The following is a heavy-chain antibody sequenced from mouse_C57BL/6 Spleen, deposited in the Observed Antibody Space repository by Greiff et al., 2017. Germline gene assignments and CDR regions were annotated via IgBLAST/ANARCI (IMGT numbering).Heavy chain of an antibody. CDR2: INPSSGYT. CDR1: GYTFTSYT. J-gene: IGHJ4*01. CDR3: ARDKKGQEENAMDY. Sequence: QVQLKESGAELARPGASVKMSCKASGYTFTSYTMHWVKQRPGQGLEWIGYINPSSGYTKYNQKFKDKATLTADKSSSTAYMQLSSLTSEDSAVYYCARDKKGQEENAMDYWGQGTSVTVSS. V-gene: IGHV1-4*01.